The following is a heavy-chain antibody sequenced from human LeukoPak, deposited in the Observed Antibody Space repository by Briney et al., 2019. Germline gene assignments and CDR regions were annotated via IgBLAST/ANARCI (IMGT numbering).Heavy chain of an antibody. J-gene: IGHJ4*02. D-gene: IGHD5-12*01. CDR2: INHSGST. V-gene: IGHV4-34*01. CDR1: GGSFSGYY. CDR3: AGGYSGYETFDY. Sequence: SETLSLTCAVYGGSFSGYYWSWIRQPPGKGLEWIGEINHSGSTNYNPSLKSRVTISVDTSKNQFSLELSSVTAADTAVYYCAGGYSGYETFDYWGQGTLVTVSS.